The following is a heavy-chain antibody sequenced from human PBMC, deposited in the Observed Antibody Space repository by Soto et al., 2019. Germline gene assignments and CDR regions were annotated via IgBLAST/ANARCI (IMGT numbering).Heavy chain of an antibody. CDR3: ARGRGNFDF. CDR2: IYYSGST. Sequence: SETLSLTCTVSGGSISSGGYYWSWIRQHPGKGLEWIGYIYYSGSTYYNPSLKSRVTISVDTSKNHFSLNLSSLTAADTAVYYCARGRGNFDFWGQGTLVTVSS. J-gene: IGHJ4*02. V-gene: IGHV4-31*03. CDR1: GGSISSGGYY. D-gene: IGHD3-10*01.